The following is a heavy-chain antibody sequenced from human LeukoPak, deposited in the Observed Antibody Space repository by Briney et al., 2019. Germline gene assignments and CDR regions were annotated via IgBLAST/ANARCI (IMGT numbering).Heavy chain of an antibody. Sequence: GRSLRLSCAVSGFTLTNHGVSWVRQAPGKGLEWVSIITGTGGRYYGDSVKGRFILSRDNSKNTVYMQMSSLRAEDTATYYCAKDYCRDGNCPFPFLDSWGQGTLVTVSS. J-gene: IGHJ4*02. V-gene: IGHV3-23*01. CDR2: ITGTGGR. CDR1: GFTLTNHG. CDR3: AKDYCRDGNCPFPFLDS. D-gene: IGHD2-15*01.